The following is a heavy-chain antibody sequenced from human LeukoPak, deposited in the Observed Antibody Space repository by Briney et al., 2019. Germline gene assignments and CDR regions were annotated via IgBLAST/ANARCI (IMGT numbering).Heavy chain of an antibody. CDR2: IFYSGTT. J-gene: IGHJ4*02. CDR1: GGSISSYY. Sequence: PSETLSLTCTVSGGSISSYYWSWIRQLPGKGLEWVGYIFYSGTTDSNPSLKSRVTISVDTSKNQFSLKLSSVTATDTAVYYCARTYCSGGSCHFDYWGQGTLVTVSS. D-gene: IGHD2-15*01. V-gene: IGHV4-59*08. CDR3: ARTYCSGGSCHFDY.